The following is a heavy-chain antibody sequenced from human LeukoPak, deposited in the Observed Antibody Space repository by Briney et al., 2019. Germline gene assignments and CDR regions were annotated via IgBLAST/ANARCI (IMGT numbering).Heavy chain of an antibody. CDR3: ARDGFPGGTVAGTYLNY. D-gene: IGHD6-19*01. J-gene: IGHJ4*02. V-gene: IGHV3-30-3*01. CDR1: EFTFSGHA. CDR2: ISYAGNNK. Sequence: PGRSLRLSCAASEFTFSGHAMHWVRQAPGKWLEWVAVISYAGNNKFYADSVKGRFTISSDNSRNTLSLQMNSLRAEDTAVYYCARDGFPGGTVAGTYLNYWGQGTLVTVSS.